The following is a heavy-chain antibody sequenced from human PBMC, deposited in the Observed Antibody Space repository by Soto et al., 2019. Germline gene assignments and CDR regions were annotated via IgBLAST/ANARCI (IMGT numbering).Heavy chain of an antibody. Sequence: QVQLQESGPGLVKPSGTLSLTCAVSGGSISSSNWWSWVRQPPGKGLEWIGGIYHSGSTNYNPSLKRRVTISVDKSKNQFSLKLSSVTAADTAVYYCARDRIVVVPAADYYYGMDVWGQGTTVTVSS. J-gene: IGHJ6*02. V-gene: IGHV4-4*02. CDR1: GGSISSSNW. CDR3: ARDRIVVVPAADYYYGMDV. D-gene: IGHD2-2*01. CDR2: IYHSGST.